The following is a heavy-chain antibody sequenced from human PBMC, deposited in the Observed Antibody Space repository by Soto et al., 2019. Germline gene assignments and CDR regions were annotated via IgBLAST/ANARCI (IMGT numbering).Heavy chain of an antibody. D-gene: IGHD1-1*01. Sequence: ASVKVSCKASGDTFTANYIHWVRQAPGQGFEWMGWINPKSGGTKYPQKFQGRVTMTRDTPLSTVYMTLTRLTSDDTAVYYCARVLEKRGGRAGFDYWRQALLVTAYS. J-gene: IGHJ4*02. V-gene: IGHV1-2*02. CDR1: GDTFTANY. CDR2: INPKSGGT. CDR3: ARVLEKRGGRAGFDY.